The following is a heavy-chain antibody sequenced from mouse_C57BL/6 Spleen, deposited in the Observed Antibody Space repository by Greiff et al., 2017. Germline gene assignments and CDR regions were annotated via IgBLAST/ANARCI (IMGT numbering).Heavy chain of an antibody. J-gene: IGHJ4*01. CDR3: AREREGYLYAMDY. V-gene: IGHV1-72*01. Sequence: QVQLQQPGAELVKPGDSVKLSCKASGYTFTSYWMHWVKQRPGRGLEWIGRIDPHSGGTKYNEKFKSKATLTVDKPSSTAYMQRSSLTSEDSAVYYCAREREGYLYAMDYWGQGTSVTVSS. CDR1: GYTFTSYW. D-gene: IGHD2-2*01. CDR2: IDPHSGGT.